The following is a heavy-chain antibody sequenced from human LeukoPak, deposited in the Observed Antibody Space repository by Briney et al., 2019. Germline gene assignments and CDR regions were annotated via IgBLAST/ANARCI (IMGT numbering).Heavy chain of an antibody. CDR1: GGTFSSYA. D-gene: IGHD5-12*01. V-gene: IGHV1-69*13. J-gene: IGHJ5*02. CDR2: IIPIFGTA. CDR3: AAFAGYDPLNWFDP. Sequence: GASVKVSCKASGGTFSSYAISWVRQAPGQGLEWMGAIIPIFGTANYAQKFQGRVTITADESTSTAYMELSSLRSEDTAVYYCAAFAGYDPLNWFDPWGQGTLVTVSS.